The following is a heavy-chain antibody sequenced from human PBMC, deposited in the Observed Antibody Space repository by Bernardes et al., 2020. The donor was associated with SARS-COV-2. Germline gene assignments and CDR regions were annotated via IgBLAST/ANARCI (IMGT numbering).Heavy chain of an antibody. Sequence: SLRLSCEASGFSFSNHGMHWVRQAPGKGLEWLAVIWNDGTNKYYADSVKGRFTISRDNSQNTLYLQMNSLRVEDTAVYFCSRAWYSGAWYGFDFWGQGAQVTVSS. CDR3: SRAWYSGAWYGFDF. V-gene: IGHV3-33*01. D-gene: IGHD1-26*01. J-gene: IGHJ4*02. CDR1: GFSFSNHG. CDR2: IWNDGTNK.